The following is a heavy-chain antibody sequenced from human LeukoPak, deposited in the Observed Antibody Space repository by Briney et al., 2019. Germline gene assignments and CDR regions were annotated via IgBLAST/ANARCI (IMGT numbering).Heavy chain of an antibody. CDR2: INPSGGST. D-gene: IGHD6-19*01. V-gene: IGHV1-46*01. CDR1: GYTFTSYY. CDR3: ARGDIAVAVQTTNQGDY. Sequence: GASVKVSCKASGYTFTSYYMHWVRQAPGQGLEWMGIINPSGGSTSYAQKFQGRVTMTRDMSTSTVYMELSSLRSEDTAAYYCARGDIAVAVQTTNQGDYWGQGTLVTVSS. J-gene: IGHJ4*02.